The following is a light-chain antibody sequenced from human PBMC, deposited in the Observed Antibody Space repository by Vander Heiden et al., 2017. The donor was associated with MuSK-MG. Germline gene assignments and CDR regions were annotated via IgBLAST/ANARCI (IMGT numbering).Light chain of an antibody. CDR2: VAS. CDR3: QKYNRAPWT. J-gene: IGKJ1*01. CDR1: QAISNY. V-gene: IGKV1-27*01. Sequence: QMSEFPFSLSASVGDRVTITCRASQAISNYLAWYQQKPGRVPKLLIYVASTLQSGVPSRFSGSGSGTDFTLTISSLQPEDVATYYCQKYNRAPWTIGQGTRVEIK.